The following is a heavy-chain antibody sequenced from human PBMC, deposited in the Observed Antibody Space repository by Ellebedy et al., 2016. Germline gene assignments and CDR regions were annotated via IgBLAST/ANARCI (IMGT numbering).Heavy chain of an antibody. J-gene: IGHJ4*02. D-gene: IGHD3-10*01. CDR3: AKDINTYYYGPLDY. V-gene: IGHV3-9*01. CDR2: ISWNSGSI. CDR1: GFTFDDYA. Sequence: GGSLRLSCAASGFTFDDYAMHWVRQAPGKGLEWVSGISWNSGSIGYADSVKGRFTISRDNAKNSLYLQMNSLRAEDTALYYCAKDINTYYYGPLDYWGQGTLVTVSS.